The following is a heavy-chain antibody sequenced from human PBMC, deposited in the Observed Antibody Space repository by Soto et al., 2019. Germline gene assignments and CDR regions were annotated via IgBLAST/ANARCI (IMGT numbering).Heavy chain of an antibody. CDR2: IIPILGIA. CDR3: VIVVVPAAAYWYFDL. J-gene: IGHJ2*01. V-gene: IGHV1-69*02. D-gene: IGHD2-2*01. CDR1: GGTFSSYT. Sequence: QVQLVQSGAEVKKPGSSVKVSCKASGGTFSSYTISWVRQAPEQGLEWMGRIIPILGIANYAQKFQGRVTITADKSTSTAYMELSSLRSEDTAVYYCVIVVVPAAAYWYFDLWGRGTLVTVSS.